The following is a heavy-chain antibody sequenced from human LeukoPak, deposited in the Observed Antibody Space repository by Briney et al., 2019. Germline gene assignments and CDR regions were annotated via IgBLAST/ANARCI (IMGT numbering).Heavy chain of an antibody. V-gene: IGHV4-30-2*01. CDR3: ASKFGAGVDY. Sequence: SETLSLTCTLSGGSISSGGYSWSWIRQPPGKGLEWIGYIYHSGSTYYNPSLKSRVTISVDRSKNQFSLKLSSVTAADTAVYYCASKFGAGVDYWGQGTLVTVSS. CDR2: IYHSGST. D-gene: IGHD1-26*01. CDR1: GGSISSGGYS. J-gene: IGHJ4*02.